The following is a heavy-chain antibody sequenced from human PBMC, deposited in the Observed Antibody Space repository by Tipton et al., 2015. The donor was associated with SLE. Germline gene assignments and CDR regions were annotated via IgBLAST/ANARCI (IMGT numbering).Heavy chain of an antibody. CDR1: DYSIYNGFY. Sequence: GLVKPSETLSLTCTVSDYSIYNGFYWGWIRQSPGKGLEWIGSIYRSGTAYYNPSLKSRVTMSVDTSKNQFSLKLTSVTAADTAVYYCARDPYDSWSDYQATFDYWGQGTLVTVSP. D-gene: IGHD3-3*01. CDR3: ARDPYDSWSDYQATFDY. V-gene: IGHV4-38-2*02. CDR2: IYRSGTA. J-gene: IGHJ4*02.